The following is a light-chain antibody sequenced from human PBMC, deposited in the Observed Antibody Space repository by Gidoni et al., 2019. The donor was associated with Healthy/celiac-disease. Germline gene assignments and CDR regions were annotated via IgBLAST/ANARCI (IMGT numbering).Light chain of an antibody. J-gene: IGKJ1*01. CDR3: QQSYSTPE. V-gene: IGKV1-39*01. Sequence: DIQMTQSPSSLSASVGDRVTITCRASQSISSYLNWYQQKPGKAPKLLIYAASSLQSGVPSRCSGSGSGTDFTLTISSLPPEDFANYYCQQSYSTPEFGQGTKVEIK. CDR1: QSISSY. CDR2: AAS.